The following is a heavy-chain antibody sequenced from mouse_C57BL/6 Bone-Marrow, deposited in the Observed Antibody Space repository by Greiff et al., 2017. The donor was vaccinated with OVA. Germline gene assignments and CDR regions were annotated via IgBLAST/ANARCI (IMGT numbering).Heavy chain of an antibody. CDR3: ARAPTGTLFAY. V-gene: IGHV1-64*01. J-gene: IGHJ3*01. D-gene: IGHD4-1*02. CDR2: IHPNSGST. Sequence: QVQLKQSGAELVKPGASVKLSCKASGYTFTSYWMHWVKQRPGQGLEWIGMIHPNSGSTNYNEKFKSKATLTVDKSSSTAYMQLSSLTSEDSAVYYCARAPTGTLFAYWGQGTLVTVSA. CDR1: GYTFTSYW.